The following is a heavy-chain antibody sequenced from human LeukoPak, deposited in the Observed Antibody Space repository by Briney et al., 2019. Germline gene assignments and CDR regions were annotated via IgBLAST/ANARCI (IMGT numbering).Heavy chain of an antibody. V-gene: IGHV3-23*01. CDR3: TTGSNY. CDR2: ISGSGYST. Sequence: GGSLRLSCAASGFTFSTYAMSWVRHTPGKGLEWVSAISGSGYSTYYADSVKGRFTISRDNSRNTLHLQMYSLKIEDTAVYYCTTGSNYWGQGTLVTVSS. CDR1: GFTFSTYA. J-gene: IGHJ4*02. D-gene: IGHD3-3*01.